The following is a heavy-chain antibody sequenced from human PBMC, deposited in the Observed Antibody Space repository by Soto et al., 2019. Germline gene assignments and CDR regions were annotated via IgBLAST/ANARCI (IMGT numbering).Heavy chain of an antibody. CDR1: GFTFSSYA. D-gene: IGHD3-3*01. Sequence: GGSLRLSCAASGFTFSSYAMSWVRQAPGKGLEWVSTISGSGGSTYYADSVKGRFTISRDNSKNTLYLQMNSLRAEDTAVYYCARQNSVLRFLEWLSTKRDAFDIWGQGTMVTVSS. V-gene: IGHV3-23*01. CDR3: ARQNSVLRFLEWLSTKRDAFDI. J-gene: IGHJ3*02. CDR2: ISGSGGST.